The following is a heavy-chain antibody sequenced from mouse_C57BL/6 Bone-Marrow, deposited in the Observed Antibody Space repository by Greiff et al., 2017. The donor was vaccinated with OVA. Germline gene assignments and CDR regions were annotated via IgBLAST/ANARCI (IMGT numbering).Heavy chain of an antibody. V-gene: IGHV1-69*01. CDR3: ARIALLLYYFDY. CDR2: IDPSDSYT. CDR1: GYTFTSYW. J-gene: IGHJ2*01. D-gene: IGHD1-1*01. Sequence: VKLQQPGAELVMPGASVKLSCKASGYTFTSYWMHWVKQRPGQGLEWIGEIDPSDSYTNYNQKFKGKSTLTVDKSSSTAYMQLSSLTSEDSAVYYCARIALLLYYFDYWGQGTTLTVSS.